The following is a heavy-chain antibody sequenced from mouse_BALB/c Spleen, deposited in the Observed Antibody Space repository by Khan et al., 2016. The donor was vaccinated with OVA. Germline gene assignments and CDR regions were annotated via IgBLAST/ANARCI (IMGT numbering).Heavy chain of an antibody. CDR2: INYSGNT. Sequence: EVQLQESGPGLVKPSQSLSLTCTVSGYSITSEYAWNWIRQFPGNKLEWMGYINYSGNTNFNPSLKSRTSITRDTSKNQFFLQLKSVTTEDTATYYCARKDYYDYDPFPYWGQGTLVTVSA. J-gene: IGHJ3*01. CDR3: ARKDYYDYDPFPY. CDR1: GYSITSEYA. D-gene: IGHD2-4*01. V-gene: IGHV3-2*02.